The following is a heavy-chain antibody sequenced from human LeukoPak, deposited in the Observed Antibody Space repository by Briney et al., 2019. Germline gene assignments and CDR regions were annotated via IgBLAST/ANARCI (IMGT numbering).Heavy chain of an antibody. J-gene: IGHJ4*02. D-gene: IGHD3-3*01. CDR2: ISSSSSYI. Sequence: TGGSLRLSCAASGFTLSSYSMNWVRQAPGKGLEWVSSISSSSSYIYYADSVKGRFTISRDNAKNSLYLQMNSLRAEDTAVYYCARGMYDFWSGFDYWGQGTLVTVSS. V-gene: IGHV3-21*01. CDR1: GFTLSSYS. CDR3: ARGMYDFWSGFDY.